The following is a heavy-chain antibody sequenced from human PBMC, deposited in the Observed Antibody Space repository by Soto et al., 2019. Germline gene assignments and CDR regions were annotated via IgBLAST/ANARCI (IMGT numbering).Heavy chain of an antibody. J-gene: IGHJ6*02. CDR1: GGSISSYY. Sequence: NPSETLSLTCTVSGGSISSYYWNWIRQPPGKGLEWIGYIYYSGSTNYNPSLKSRVTISLDTSKNQFSLKLSSVTAADTAVYYCASSNRAAAGFYYYGMDVWGRGTTVTGSS. V-gene: IGHV4-59*01. D-gene: IGHD6-13*01. CDR3: ASSNRAAAGFYYYGMDV. CDR2: IYYSGST.